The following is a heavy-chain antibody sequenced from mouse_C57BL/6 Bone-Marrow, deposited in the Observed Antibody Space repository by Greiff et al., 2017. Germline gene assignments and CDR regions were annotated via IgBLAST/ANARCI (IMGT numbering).Heavy chain of an antibody. V-gene: IGHV1-81*01. CDR3: PLLRYPWYFDV. Sequence: VKLQESGAELARPGASVKLSCKASGYTFTSYGISWVKQRTGQGLEWIGEIYPRSGNTYYNEKFKGKATLTADKSSSTAYMALRSLTSEDSAVYFCPLLRYPWYFDVWGTGTTVTVSS. CDR2: IYPRSGNT. J-gene: IGHJ1*03. CDR1: GYTFTSYG. D-gene: IGHD1-1*01.